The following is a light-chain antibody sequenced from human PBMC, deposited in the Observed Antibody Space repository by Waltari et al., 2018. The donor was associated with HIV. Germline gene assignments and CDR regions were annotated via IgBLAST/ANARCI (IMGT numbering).Light chain of an antibody. J-gene: IGLJ3*02. CDR1: ISDVGRYSF. V-gene: IGLV2-11*01. CDR3: CSFAGSYIWV. Sequence: QSALTQPRSVSGSPGQSVTISCTGSISDVGRYSFVSEYQQHPDKAPYIIIFDLNERPSGLTDRFSASKSGNTASLTIAGLQAEDEADDYCCSFAGSYIWVFGGGTKLTV. CDR2: DLN.